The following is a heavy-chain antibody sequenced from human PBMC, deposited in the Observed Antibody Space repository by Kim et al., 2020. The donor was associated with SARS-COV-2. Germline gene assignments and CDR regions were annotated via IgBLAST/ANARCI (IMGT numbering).Heavy chain of an antibody. Sequence: GESLKISCKGSGYSFTSYWISGVRQMPGKGLEWMGRIDPSDSYTNYSPSFQGHVTISADKSISTAYLQWSSLKASDTAMYYCARRGTWYYGSGSYPASYYGMDVWGQGTTVTVSS. CDR1: GYSFTSYW. J-gene: IGHJ6*02. CDR3: ARRGTWYYGSGSYPASYYGMDV. CDR2: IDPSDSYT. V-gene: IGHV5-10-1*01. D-gene: IGHD3-10*01.